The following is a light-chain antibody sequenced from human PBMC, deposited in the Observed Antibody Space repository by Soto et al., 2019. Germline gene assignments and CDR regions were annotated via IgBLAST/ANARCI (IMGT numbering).Light chain of an antibody. CDR2: GNS. Sequence: QSVLTQPPSASGTPGQRVTISCTGSSSNIGAGYDVHWYQHLPGTAPKLLIFGNSDRPSGVPDRFSGSKSGTSASLAISGLQAEDEADYYCQSYDSSLIGWVFGTGTKVTVL. V-gene: IGLV1-40*01. CDR3: QSYDSSLIGWV. J-gene: IGLJ1*01. CDR1: SSNIGAGYD.